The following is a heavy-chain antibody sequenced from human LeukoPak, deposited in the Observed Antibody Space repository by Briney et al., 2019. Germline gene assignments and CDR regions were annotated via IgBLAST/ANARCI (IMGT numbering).Heavy chain of an antibody. CDR2: IIPIFGTA. Sequence: ASVKVSCKASGGTFSSYAISWVRQAPGQGLEWKGGIIPIFGTANYAQKFQGRVTITTDESTSTAYMELSSLRSEDTAVYYCARGADTYSYDFDYWGQGTLVTVSS. CDR3: ARGADTYSYDFDY. J-gene: IGHJ4*02. V-gene: IGHV1-69*05. D-gene: IGHD5-18*01. CDR1: GGTFSSYA.